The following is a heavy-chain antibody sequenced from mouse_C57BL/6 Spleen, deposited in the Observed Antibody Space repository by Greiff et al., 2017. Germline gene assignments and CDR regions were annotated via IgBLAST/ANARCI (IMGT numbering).Heavy chain of an antibody. CDR3: ARHEEEGNWDVAMDY. CDR1: GYTFTEYT. CDR2: FYPGSGSI. Sequence: QVQLQQSGAELVQPGASVQLSCKASGYTFTEYTIHWVKQRSGQGLAWIGWFYPGSGSIQYNEKFKDKATLTADNSSSTVYIELRRLTSEDSAVYFCARHEEEGNWDVAMDYWGQGTSVTVAS. D-gene: IGHD4-1*01. V-gene: IGHV1-62-2*01. J-gene: IGHJ4*01.